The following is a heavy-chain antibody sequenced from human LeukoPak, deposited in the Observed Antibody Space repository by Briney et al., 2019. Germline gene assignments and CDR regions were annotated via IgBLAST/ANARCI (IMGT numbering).Heavy chain of an antibody. CDR2: ISTSSTYI. CDR1: EFTLGSYN. D-gene: IGHD1-26*01. Sequence: GGSLRLSCAASEFTLGSYNMHWVRQAPGKGLEWVSYISTSSTYIYYADSVKGRFTISRDNAKNSLYLHMDSLRAEDTAVYYCARDASGSSIGLIDFWGQGTLVTVSS. J-gene: IGHJ4*02. CDR3: ARDASGSSIGLIDF. V-gene: IGHV3-21*01.